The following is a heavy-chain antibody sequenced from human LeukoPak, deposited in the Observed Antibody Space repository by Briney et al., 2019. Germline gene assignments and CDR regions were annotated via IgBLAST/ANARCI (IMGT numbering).Heavy chain of an antibody. J-gene: IGHJ5*02. D-gene: IGHD4-17*01. CDR3: AGSVTPTNWFDP. CDR2: IYYSGST. CDR1: GGSISSYY. Sequence: PSETLSLTCTVSGGSISSYYWSWIRQPPGKGLEWIGYIYYSGSTNYNPSLKSRVTISVDTSKNQFSLKLSSVTAADTAVYYCAGSVTPTNWFDPWGQGTLVTVSS. V-gene: IGHV4-59*01.